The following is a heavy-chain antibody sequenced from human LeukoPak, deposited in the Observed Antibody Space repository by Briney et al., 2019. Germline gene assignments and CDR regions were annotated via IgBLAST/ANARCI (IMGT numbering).Heavy chain of an antibody. Sequence: SVKVSCKASGGTFSSYAISWVRQAPGQGLEWMGGIIPIFGTANYAQKFQGRVTITADESTSTAYMELSSLRSEDTAVYYCARDLPGYDAFDVWGQGTMVTVSS. CDR1: GGTFSSYA. V-gene: IGHV1-69*13. D-gene: IGHD6-13*01. J-gene: IGHJ3*01. CDR3: ARDLPGYDAFDV. CDR2: IIPIFGTA.